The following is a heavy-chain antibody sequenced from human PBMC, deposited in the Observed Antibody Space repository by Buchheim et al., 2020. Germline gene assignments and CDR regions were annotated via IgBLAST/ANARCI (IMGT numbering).Heavy chain of an antibody. Sequence: QVQLVESGGGVVQPGRSLRLSCAASGFTFSSYGMHWVRQAPGKGLEWVAIIWDDGSYKYYADSVKGRFTISKDNSKNTPYLQMNRLRAEDTAVYYCARKEEGRSLFDYWGQGTL. V-gene: IGHV3-33*01. CDR2: IWDDGSYK. CDR3: ARKEEGRSLFDY. CDR1: GFTFSSYG. J-gene: IGHJ4*02.